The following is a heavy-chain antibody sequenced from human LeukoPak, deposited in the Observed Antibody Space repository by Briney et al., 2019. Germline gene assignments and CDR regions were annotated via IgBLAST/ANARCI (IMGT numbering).Heavy chain of an antibody. CDR2: IRSKAYGGTT. Sequence: GGSLRLSCTASGFTFGDYAMSWVRQAPGKGLEWVGFIRSKAYGGTTEYAASVKGRFTISRDDSKSIAYLQMNSLKTEDTAVYYCTRSYVDTAMDSDYWGQGTLVTVSS. J-gene: IGHJ4*02. D-gene: IGHD5-18*01. CDR3: TRSYVDTAMDSDY. CDR1: GFTFGDYA. V-gene: IGHV3-49*04.